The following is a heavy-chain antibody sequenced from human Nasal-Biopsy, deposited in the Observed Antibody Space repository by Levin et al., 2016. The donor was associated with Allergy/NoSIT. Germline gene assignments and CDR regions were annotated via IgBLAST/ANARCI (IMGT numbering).Heavy chain of an antibody. Sequence: SVKVSCKASGGTFRSYAFNWVRQAPGQGLEWMGGLIPIFGTANYAQKFQGRVTITADESTSTAYMELSSLRSEDTAVYYCATSLTGGYFDYWGQGALVAVSS. CDR2: LIPIFGTA. J-gene: IGHJ4*02. CDR1: GGTFRSYA. V-gene: IGHV1-69*13. D-gene: IGHD7-27*01. CDR3: ATSLTGGYFDY.